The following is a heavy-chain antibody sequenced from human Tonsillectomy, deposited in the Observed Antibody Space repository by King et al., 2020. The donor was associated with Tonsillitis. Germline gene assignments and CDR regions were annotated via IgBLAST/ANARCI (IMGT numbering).Heavy chain of an antibody. CDR1: GFTFNTYT. J-gene: IGHJ4*02. CDR3: ARDLPGPYCTDTSCYSPLDY. Sequence: VQLVESGGGLVQPGGSLRLSCAASGFTFNTYTMNWVRQAPGKGLEWVSYIGSSGSPIHYADSVKGRFTASRDNAKNSMYLQMNSLRDEDTAVYYCARDLPGPYCTDTSCYSPLDYWGQGTLVTVSS. V-gene: IGHV3-48*02. D-gene: IGHD2-2*01. CDR2: IGSSGSPI.